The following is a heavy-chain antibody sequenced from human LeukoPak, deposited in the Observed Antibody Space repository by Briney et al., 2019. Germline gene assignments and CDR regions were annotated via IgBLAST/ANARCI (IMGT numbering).Heavy chain of an antibody. CDR3: ASPDYYDSSGYFVY. V-gene: IGHV1-69*04. CDR2: IIPILGIA. Sequence: GSLVKVSCKASGGTFSSYAISWVRQAPGQGLEWMGRIIPILGIANYAQKFQGRVTITADKSTSTAYMELSSLRSEDTAVYYCASPDYYDSSGYFVYWGQGTLVTVSS. CDR1: GGTFSSYA. D-gene: IGHD3-22*01. J-gene: IGHJ4*02.